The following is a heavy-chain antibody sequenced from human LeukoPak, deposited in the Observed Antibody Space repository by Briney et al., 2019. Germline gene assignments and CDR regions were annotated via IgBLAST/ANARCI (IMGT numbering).Heavy chain of an antibody. D-gene: IGHD3-22*01. Sequence: ASVKVSCKASGYTFTSYGISWVRQAPGQGLEWMGWISAYNGNTNYAQKLQGRVTMTADTSTSTAYMELRSLRSGDTAVYYCARDVYYYDSSGYYYLGDLDYWGQGTLVTVSS. CDR3: ARDVYYYDSSGYYYLGDLDY. CDR2: ISAYNGNT. V-gene: IGHV1-18*01. J-gene: IGHJ4*02. CDR1: GYTFTSYG.